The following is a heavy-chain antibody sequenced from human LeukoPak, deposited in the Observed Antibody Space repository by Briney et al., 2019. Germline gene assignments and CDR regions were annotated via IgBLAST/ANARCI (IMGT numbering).Heavy chain of an antibody. J-gene: IGHJ4*02. Sequence: SETLFLTCTVSGGSISSSSYYWGRIRQPPGTGLEWIGSIYYSGSTYYNPSLKSRVTISVDTSKNQFSLKLSSVTAADTAVYYCARPSGNWGFYYFDYWGQGTLVTVSS. D-gene: IGHD7-27*01. CDR2: IYYSGST. CDR1: GGSISSSSYY. V-gene: IGHV4-39*01. CDR3: ARPSGNWGFYYFDY.